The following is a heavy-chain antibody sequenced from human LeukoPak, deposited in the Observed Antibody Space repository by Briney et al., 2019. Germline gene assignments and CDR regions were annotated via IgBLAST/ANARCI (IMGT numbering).Heavy chain of an antibody. D-gene: IGHD1-1*01. J-gene: IGHJ4*02. V-gene: IGHV3-30*18. CDR1: GFTFSSYG. Sequence: GGSLRLSCAASGFTFSSYGMHWVRQAPGKGLEWVAVISYDGSNKYYADSVKGRFTISRDNSKNTLYLQMNSVRAEDTSVYYCAKAWRAFDYWGQGTLVTVSS. CDR2: ISYDGSNK. CDR3: AKAWRAFDY.